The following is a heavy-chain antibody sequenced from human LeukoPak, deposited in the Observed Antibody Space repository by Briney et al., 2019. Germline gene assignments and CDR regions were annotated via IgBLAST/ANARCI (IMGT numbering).Heavy chain of an antibody. D-gene: IGHD6-19*01. CDR1: GYTFTSYY. V-gene: IGHV1-46*01. J-gene: IGHJ4*02. Sequence: ASVKVSCKASGYTFTSYYMHWVRQAPGQGLEWMGIINPSGGSTSYAQKFQGRVTMTRDTSTSKVYMELSSLRSEDTAVYYCARVSPSSVDSGWYSPGDYWGQGTLVTVSS. CDR2: INPSGGST. CDR3: ARVSPSSVDSGWYSPGDY.